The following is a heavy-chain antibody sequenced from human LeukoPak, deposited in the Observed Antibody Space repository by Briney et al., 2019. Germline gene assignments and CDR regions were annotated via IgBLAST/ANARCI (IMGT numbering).Heavy chain of an antibody. J-gene: IGHJ5*02. D-gene: IGHD2-15*01. CDR1: GYTFTSYD. CDR2: MNPNSGNT. CDR3: ARGWEGYCSGGSCLNWFDP. Sequence: ASVRVPCKAPGYTFTSYDINWVRQATGQGLEWMGWMNPNSGNTGYAQKFQGRVTMTRNTSISTAYMELSSLRSEDTAVYYCARGWEGYCSGGSCLNWFDPWGQGTLVTVSS. V-gene: IGHV1-8*01.